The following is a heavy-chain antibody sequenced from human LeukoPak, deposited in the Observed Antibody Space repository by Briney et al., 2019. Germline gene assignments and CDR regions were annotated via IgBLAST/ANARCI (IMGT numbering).Heavy chain of an antibody. Sequence: ASVKVSCKASGYTFTSNNINWVRQAPGQGLEWMGWMDPNSADTAYAQKFQGRVAMTRDTSISTAYMELSSLRSKDTAVYYCARADTSGWFVDYWGQGTLVTVSS. CDR1: GYTFTSNN. CDR2: MDPNSADT. D-gene: IGHD6-19*01. J-gene: IGHJ4*02. CDR3: ARADTSGWFVDY. V-gene: IGHV1-8*01.